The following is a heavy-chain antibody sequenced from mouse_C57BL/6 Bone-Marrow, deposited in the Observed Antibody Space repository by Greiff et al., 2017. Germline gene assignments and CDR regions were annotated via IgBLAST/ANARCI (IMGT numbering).Heavy chain of an antibody. Sequence: VQLQQSGAELVKPGASVKISCKASGYAFSSYWMNWVKQRPGKGLEWIGQIYPGDGDTNYNGKFKGKATLTADKSSSTAYMQLSSLTSEDSAVYFCAREGNYYYGSSLVAYWGQGTLVTVSA. CDR2: IYPGDGDT. J-gene: IGHJ3*01. V-gene: IGHV1-80*01. CDR1: GYAFSSYW. D-gene: IGHD1-1*01. CDR3: AREGNYYYGSSLVAY.